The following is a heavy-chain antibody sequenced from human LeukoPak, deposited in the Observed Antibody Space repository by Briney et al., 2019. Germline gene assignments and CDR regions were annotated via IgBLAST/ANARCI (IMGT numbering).Heavy chain of an antibody. D-gene: IGHD2-8*02. J-gene: IGHJ4*02. Sequence: GGSLRLSCAASGFTFSSYAMHWVRQAPGKGLEYVSAISSNGGSTYYANSVKGRFTISRDNSKNTLYLQVGSLRAEDMAVYYCARAGGPTDFDYWGQGTLVTVSS. V-gene: IGHV3-64*01. CDR2: ISSNGGST. CDR3: ARAGGPTDFDY. CDR1: GFTFSSYA.